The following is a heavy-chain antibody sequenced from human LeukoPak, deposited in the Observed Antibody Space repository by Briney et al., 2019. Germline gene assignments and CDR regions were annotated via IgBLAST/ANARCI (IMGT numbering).Heavy chain of an antibody. J-gene: IGHJ4*02. CDR2: INHSGST. D-gene: IGHD4-17*01. CDR1: GGSFSGYY. V-gene: IGHV4-34*01. CDR3: ARVPGNRRRGVTRTVNTGSHFDY. Sequence: PSETLSLTCAVYGGSFSGYYWSWIRQPPGKGLEWIGEINHSGSTTYNPSLKSRVTISVDTSKNQFSLKLSSVTAADTAVYYCARVPGNRRRGVTRTVNTGSHFDYWGQGTLVTVSS.